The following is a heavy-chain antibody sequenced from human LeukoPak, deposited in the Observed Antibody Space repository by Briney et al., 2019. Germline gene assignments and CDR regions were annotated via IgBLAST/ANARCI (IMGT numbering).Heavy chain of an antibody. J-gene: IGHJ4*02. CDR1: GYTFTRYY. D-gene: IGHD1-26*01. Sequence: GAVKVSCKDCGYTFTRYYMHGVGQARGQGGEGMGIINPSGGRRRYEQMFRGRDTMTRDTYTRTVYMELSSLRSEDTAVYYCARMRSYFSAHFDYWGQGTLVTVSS. CDR2: INPSGGRR. CDR3: ARMRSYFSAHFDY. V-gene: IGHV1-46*01.